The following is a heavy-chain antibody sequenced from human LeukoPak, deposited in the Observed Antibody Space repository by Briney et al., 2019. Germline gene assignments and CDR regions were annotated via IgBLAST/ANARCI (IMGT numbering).Heavy chain of an antibody. Sequence: ASVKVSCKAFGYSFTSNYMHWVRQAPGQGPEWMGVISPSGGSTTYAQKFQGRVTLTRDMSTSTDYLELSSLRSEDTAVYDCARNNSVRDEAWWFNPWGQGTLVTVSS. CDR1: GYSFTSNY. CDR2: ISPSGGST. CDR3: ARNNSVRDEAWWFNP. D-gene: IGHD5-24*01. J-gene: IGHJ5*02. V-gene: IGHV1-46*01.